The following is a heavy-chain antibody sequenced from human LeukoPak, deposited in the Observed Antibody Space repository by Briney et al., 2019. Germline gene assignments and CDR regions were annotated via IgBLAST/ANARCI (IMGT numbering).Heavy chain of an antibody. CDR3: ARVDGDYPNWFDP. J-gene: IGHJ5*02. CDR2: IYHSGST. CDR1: GYSISSGYC. Sequence: SETLSLTCAVSGYSISSGYCWGWIRQPPGKGLEWIGSIYHSGSTYYNPSLKSRVTISVDTSKNQFSLKLSSVTAADTAVYYCARVDGDYPNWFDPWGQGTLVTVSS. D-gene: IGHD4-17*01. V-gene: IGHV4-38-2*01.